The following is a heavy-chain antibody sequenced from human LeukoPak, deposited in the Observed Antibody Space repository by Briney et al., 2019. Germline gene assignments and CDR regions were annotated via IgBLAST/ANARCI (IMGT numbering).Heavy chain of an antibody. D-gene: IGHD3-22*01. J-gene: IGHJ6*02. CDR2: IYYSGST. CDR1: GGSISSYY. CDR3: ARGEMYYYDSSGFIRPYYYGMDV. Sequence: SETVSLTCTVSGGSISSYYWSWIRQPPGKGLEWIGYIYYSGSTNYNPSLKSRVTISVDTSKNQFSLKLSSVTAADTAVYYCARGEMYYYDSSGFIRPYYYGMDVWGQGTTVTFSS. V-gene: IGHV4-59*08.